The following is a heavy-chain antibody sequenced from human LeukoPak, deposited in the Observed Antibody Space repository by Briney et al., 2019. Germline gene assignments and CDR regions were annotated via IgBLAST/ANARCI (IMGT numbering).Heavy chain of an antibody. V-gene: IGHV3-74*01. CDR3: ARGYAPESYYNGPGY. D-gene: IGHD3-10*01. J-gene: IGHJ4*02. CDR1: GFTFSSYW. CDR2: INTDGSST. Sequence: GGSLRLSCAASGFTFSSYWMHWVRQAPGKGLVWVSRINTDGSSTSYADSVKGRFTISRDNSKSTLYLQMNSLRAEDTGVYYCARGYAPESYYNGPGYWGQGTLVTVSS.